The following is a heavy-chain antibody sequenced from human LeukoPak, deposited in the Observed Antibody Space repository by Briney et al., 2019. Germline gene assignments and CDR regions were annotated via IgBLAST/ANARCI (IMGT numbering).Heavy chain of an antibody. CDR3: ARGYYYDTPGYY. V-gene: IGHV3-53*01. CDR2: IYSGGST. Sequence: GGSLRLSCAASGFTVSSNYMSWVRQAPGKGLEWVSVIYSGGSTYYADSVKGRFTISRDNSKNTLYLQMNSLRAEDTAVYYCARGYYYDTPGYYWGQGTLVTVSS. CDR1: GFTVSSNY. J-gene: IGHJ4*02. D-gene: IGHD3-22*01.